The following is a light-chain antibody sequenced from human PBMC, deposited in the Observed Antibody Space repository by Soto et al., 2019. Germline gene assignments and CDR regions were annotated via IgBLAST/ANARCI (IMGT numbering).Light chain of an antibody. CDR2: DAS. Sequence: DIQMTQSPSTLSASVGDRVTITCRASQSISSWLAWYQQKPGKAPKLLIYDASSLESGVPSRFSGSGSGTEFTLTISSLQSEDFAVYYCQQRQYWPTITFGQGTRLEIK. J-gene: IGKJ5*01. V-gene: IGKV1-5*01. CDR3: QQRQYWPTIT. CDR1: QSISSW.